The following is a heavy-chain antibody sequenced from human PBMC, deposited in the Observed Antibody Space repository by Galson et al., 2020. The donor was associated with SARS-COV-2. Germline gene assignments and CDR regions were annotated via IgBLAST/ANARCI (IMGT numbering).Heavy chain of an antibody. V-gene: IGHV3-21*01. D-gene: IGHD6-13*01. CDR1: SSRFTAYS. CDR3: SRGHGSSWSYYFDY. CDR2: ISSDSPYK. J-gene: IGHJ4*02. Sequence: NSGGSLSLSCEASSSRFTAYSMHWVRQAPGKGLEWGPSISSDSPYKYYADSVRGRFTISRDNSKNSLYLQMNNLRAEDTAVYYCSRGHGSSWSYYFDYWGRGTLVTVSS.